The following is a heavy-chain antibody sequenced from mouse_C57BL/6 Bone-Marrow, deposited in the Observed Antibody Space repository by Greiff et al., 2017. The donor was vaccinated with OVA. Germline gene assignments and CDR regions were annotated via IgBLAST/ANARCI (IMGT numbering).Heavy chain of an antibody. Sequence: VKLQQPGAELVRPGSSVKLSCKASGYTFTSYWMHWVKQRPIQGLEWIGNIDPSDSETHYNQKFQDKATLTVDKSSSTAYKPHSSHTSKDSAVCYCARQEEDLDYWGQGTTLTVSS. CDR3: ARQEEDLDY. CDR1: GYTFTSYW. CDR2: IDPSDSET. V-gene: IGHV1-52*01. J-gene: IGHJ2*01.